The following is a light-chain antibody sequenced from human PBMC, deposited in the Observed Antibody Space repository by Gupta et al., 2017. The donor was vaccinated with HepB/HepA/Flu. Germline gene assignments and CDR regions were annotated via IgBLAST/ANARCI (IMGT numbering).Light chain of an antibody. CDR1: RLRNYY. V-gene: IGLV3-19*01. CDR3: NSRDSRGNNTLV. J-gene: IGLJ1*01. CDR2: GKN. Sequence: SSELTQDPAVSVALGQTVRITCQGDRLRNYYASWYPQKPRQAPVIVISGKNNRPSGVTDRCSGSSSGTTASLTITGAPAEEEAAYYCNSRDSRGNNTLVFGTGTKVTVL.